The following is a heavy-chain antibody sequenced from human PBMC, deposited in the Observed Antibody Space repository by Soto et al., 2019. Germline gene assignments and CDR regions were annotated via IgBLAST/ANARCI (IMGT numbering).Heavy chain of an antibody. Sequence: GASVKVSCKASGCTFSSYAISGVRQAPGQGLEWMGGIIPIFGTANYAQKFQGRVTITADESTSTAYMELSSLRSEDTAVYYCARDLYGSGSYSDYWGQGTLVTVSS. V-gene: IGHV1-69*13. CDR2: IIPIFGTA. J-gene: IGHJ4*02. CDR1: GCTFSSYA. D-gene: IGHD3-10*01. CDR3: ARDLYGSGSYSDY.